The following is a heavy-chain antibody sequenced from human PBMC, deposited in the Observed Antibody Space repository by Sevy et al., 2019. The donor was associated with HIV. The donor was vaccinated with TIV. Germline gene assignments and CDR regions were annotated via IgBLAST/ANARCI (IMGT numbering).Heavy chain of an antibody. CDR1: GFTFSVYW. V-gene: IGHV3-7*01. D-gene: IGHD5-18*01. CDR2: MKEDGSDK. Sequence: GGSLRLSCAASGFTFSVYWMSGVRQAPWKGLEWVATMKEDGSDKDYVDSVKGRFTISRDNAKSSLYLQMNSLRAEDRAVYYCVRGGGGGYSYSLDCWGQGTLVTVSS. CDR3: VRGGGGGYSYSLDC. J-gene: IGHJ4*02.